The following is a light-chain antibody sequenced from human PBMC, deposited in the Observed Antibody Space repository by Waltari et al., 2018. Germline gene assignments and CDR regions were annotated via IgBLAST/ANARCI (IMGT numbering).Light chain of an antibody. V-gene: IGLV1-47*01. CDR1: ATNIGVIF. J-gene: IGLJ3*02. Sequence: QSVLTQPPSASGTPGQRVTISCSGGATNIGVIFVYWYRQLPGPAPKLLLYKNDQRPSGVPDRISGSKSGTSASLVISGLRSEDEADYYCAAWDDRLYTVMFGGGTKLTVL. CDR2: KND. CDR3: AAWDDRLYTVM.